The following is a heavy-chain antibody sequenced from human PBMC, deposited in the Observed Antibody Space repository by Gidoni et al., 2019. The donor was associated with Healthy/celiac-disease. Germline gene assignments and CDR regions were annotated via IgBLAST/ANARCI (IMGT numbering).Heavy chain of an antibody. J-gene: IGHJ4*02. CDR2: IYYSGST. V-gene: IGHV4-31*02. Sequence: TSGGYYWSWIRQHPGKGLEWIGYIYYSGSTYYNPSLKSRVTISVDTSKNQFSLKLSSVTAADTAVYYCASQYGDYVSFDYWGQGTLVTVSS. CDR3: ASQYGDYVSFDY. D-gene: IGHD4-17*01. CDR1: TSGGYY.